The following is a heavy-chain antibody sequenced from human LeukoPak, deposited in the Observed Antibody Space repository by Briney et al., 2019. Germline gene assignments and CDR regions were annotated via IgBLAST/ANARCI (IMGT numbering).Heavy chain of an antibody. J-gene: IGHJ2*01. V-gene: IGHV4-39*01. CDR3: ARGVTMIVVVIHDWYFDL. Sequence: PSETLSLTCTVSGGSISSSSYYWGWIRQPPGKGLEWNGSIYYSRSTYYNPSLKSRVTISVDTSKNQFSLKLSSLTAADTAVYYCARGVTMIVVVIHDWYFDLWGRGTLVTVSS. D-gene: IGHD3-22*01. CDR1: GGSISSSSYY. CDR2: IYYSRST.